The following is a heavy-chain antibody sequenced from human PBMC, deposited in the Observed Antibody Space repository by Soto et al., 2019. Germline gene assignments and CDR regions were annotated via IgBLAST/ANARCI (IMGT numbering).Heavy chain of an antibody. CDR3: ARVGWGHVYGDSNYFDY. CDR2: IYHSGST. Sequence: SETLSLTCAVSGGSISSGGYSWSWIRQPPGKGLEWIGYIYHSGSTYYNPSLKSRVTISVDRSKNQFSLKLSSVTAADTAVYYCARVGWGHVYGDSNYFDYWGQGTLVTVSS. V-gene: IGHV4-30-2*01. CDR1: GGSISSGGYS. J-gene: IGHJ4*02. D-gene: IGHD4-17*01.